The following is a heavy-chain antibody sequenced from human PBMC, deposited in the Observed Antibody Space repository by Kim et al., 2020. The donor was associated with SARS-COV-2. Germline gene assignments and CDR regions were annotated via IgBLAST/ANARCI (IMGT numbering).Heavy chain of an antibody. J-gene: IGHJ4*02. CDR3: ARRQFTSGWYYFDY. D-gene: IGHD6-19*01. CDR1: GFTFSSHW. Sequence: GSLRLSCAASGFTFSSHWMHWVRQAPGKGLVWVSRINSDGGTISYADSVKGRFTISRDNAKNTLYLQMNSLRAEDTAVYYCARRQFTSGWYYFDYWGQGTLVTVSS. V-gene: IGHV3-74*01. CDR2: INSDGGTI.